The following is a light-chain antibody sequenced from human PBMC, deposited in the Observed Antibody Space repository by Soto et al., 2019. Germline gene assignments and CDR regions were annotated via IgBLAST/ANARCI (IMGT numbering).Light chain of an antibody. CDR1: QSVSSY. CDR3: RQRSNWPVT. CDR2: DAS. Sequence: EIVLTHSPGTLSLFPGERATLSCRASQSVSSYVAWYQQKPGQAPRLLIYDASTRASGISARFSGSGSGTVFTFTISSLENEDFAVYYCRQRSNWPVTFGQGTKVEVK. V-gene: IGKV3-11*01. J-gene: IGKJ1*01.